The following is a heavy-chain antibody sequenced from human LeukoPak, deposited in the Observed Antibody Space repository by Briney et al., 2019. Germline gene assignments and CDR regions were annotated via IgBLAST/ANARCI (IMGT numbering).Heavy chain of an antibody. CDR3: ATVGSVAVAGTSEYYYYYGMDV. D-gene: IGHD6-19*01. J-gene: IGHJ6*02. V-gene: IGHV1-24*01. CDR2: FDPEDGET. Sequence: GASVKVSCKVSGYTLTELSMHWVRQAPGKGLEWMGGFDPEDGETIYAQKFQGRVTMTEDTSTDTAYMELSSLRSEDTAVYYCATVGSVAVAGTSEYYYYYGMDVWGQGTTVTVSS. CDR1: GYTLTELS.